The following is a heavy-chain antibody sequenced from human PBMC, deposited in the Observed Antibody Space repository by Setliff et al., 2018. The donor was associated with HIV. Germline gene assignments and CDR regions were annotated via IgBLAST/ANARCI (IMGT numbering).Heavy chain of an antibody. Sequence: ASVKVSCKASGYTFTRYAMHWVRQAPGQRLEWMGWINAGNGNTKYSQKFQGRVTITRDTSTSTVYMELSSLRSEDTAVYYCARAQGYCSSTSCYFQDLFDPWGQGTLVTVSS. D-gene: IGHD2-2*01. CDR2: INAGNGNT. CDR1: GYTFTRYA. V-gene: IGHV1-3*01. CDR3: ARAQGYCSSTSCYFQDLFDP. J-gene: IGHJ5*02.